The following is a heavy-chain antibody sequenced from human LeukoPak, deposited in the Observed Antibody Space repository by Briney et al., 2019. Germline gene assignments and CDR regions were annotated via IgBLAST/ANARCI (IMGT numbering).Heavy chain of an antibody. CDR1: GFTFSDYY. D-gene: IGHD3-16*01. CDR2: ISSSSSYT. Sequence: GGSLRLSCAASGFTFSDYYMSWIRQAPGKGLEWVSYISSSSSYTNYADSVKGRFTISRDNAKNSLYLQMKSLRAADTAVYYCARDYSHRGRYYFDYWGQGTLVTVSS. J-gene: IGHJ4*02. V-gene: IGHV3-11*06. CDR3: ARDYSHRGRYYFDY.